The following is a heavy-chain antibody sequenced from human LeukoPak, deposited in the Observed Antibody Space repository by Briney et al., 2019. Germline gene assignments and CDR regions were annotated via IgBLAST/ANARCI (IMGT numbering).Heavy chain of an antibody. CDR1: GGSISTYF. Sequence: SETLSLTCAVSGGSISTYFWNWIRQPPGKGLEWIGYIFHTGSTNYNPSLKSRATISVDTSKNQFSLKLNSVTAADTAVYYCAKTGDYEYFDSWGQGTLVTVSS. V-gene: IGHV4-59*08. CDR2: IFHTGST. J-gene: IGHJ4*02. D-gene: IGHD4-17*01. CDR3: AKTGDYEYFDS.